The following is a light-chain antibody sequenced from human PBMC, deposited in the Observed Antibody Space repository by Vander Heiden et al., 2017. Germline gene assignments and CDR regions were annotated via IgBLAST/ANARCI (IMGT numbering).Light chain of an antibody. Sequence: QSVLTQPPSVSGAPGQRVTISCPGSSSNIGAGYDVHWYQQRPGTAPKLLIYGNSNRPSGVPDRFSGSKSGTSASLAITGLQAEDEADYYCQSYDSSLSAHVVFGGGTKLTVL. CDR1: SSNIGAGYD. V-gene: IGLV1-40*01. CDR3: QSYDSSLSAHVV. J-gene: IGLJ2*01. CDR2: GNS.